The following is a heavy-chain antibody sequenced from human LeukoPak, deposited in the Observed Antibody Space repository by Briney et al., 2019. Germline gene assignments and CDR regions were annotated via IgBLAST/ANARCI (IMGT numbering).Heavy chain of an antibody. J-gene: IGHJ6*02. CDR3: AREKGYCTTTTCYWYGREV. D-gene: IGHD2-2*01. Sequence: ASVKVSCKASGYTFTGYYMHWVRQAPGQGLEWMGWINPNSGGTNYAQKFQGRVTMTRDTSISTAYMDLSSLRSEDTAVYYCAREKGYCTTTTCYWYGREVWGQGSTVTVSS. V-gene: IGHV1-2*02. CDR1: GYTFTGYY. CDR2: INPNSGGT.